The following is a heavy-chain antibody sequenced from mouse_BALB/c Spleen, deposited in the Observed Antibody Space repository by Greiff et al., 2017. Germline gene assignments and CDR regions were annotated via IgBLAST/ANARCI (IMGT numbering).Heavy chain of an antibody. Sequence: VQLKQSGPELVKPGASVKMSCKASGYTFTSYVMHWVKQKPGQGLEWIGYINPYNDGTKYNEKFKGKATLTSDKSSSTAYMELSSLTSEDSAVYYCARDPMITTGAMDYWGQGTSVTVSS. J-gene: IGHJ4*01. CDR3: ARDPMITTGAMDY. D-gene: IGHD2-4*01. V-gene: IGHV1-14*01. CDR2: INPYNDGT. CDR1: GYTFTSYV.